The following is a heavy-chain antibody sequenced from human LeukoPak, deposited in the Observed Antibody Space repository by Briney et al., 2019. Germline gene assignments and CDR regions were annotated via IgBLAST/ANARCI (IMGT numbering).Heavy chain of an antibody. V-gene: IGHV1-18*01. CDR1: GYTFTSYG. CDR3: ARDVAVAGYDY. CDR2: ISAYNGNT. D-gene: IGHD6-19*01. Sequence: GASVKVSCKASGYTFTSYGISWVRPAPGQGLEWMGWISAYNGNTNYAQKLQGRVTMTTDTSTSAAYMELRSLRSDDTAVYYCARDVAVAGYDYWGQGTLVTVSS. J-gene: IGHJ4*02.